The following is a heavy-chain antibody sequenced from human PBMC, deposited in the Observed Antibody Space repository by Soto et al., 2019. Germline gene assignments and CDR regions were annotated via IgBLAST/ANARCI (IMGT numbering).Heavy chain of an antibody. CDR2: IIPIFGTA. D-gene: IGHD2-15*01. CDR1: GGTFSSYA. Sequence: QVQLVQSGAEVKKPGSSVKVSCKASGGTFSSYAISWVRQAPGQGLEWMGGIIPIFGTANYAQKFQGRVTITADQFPSPAYMELSSLRSEDTDVYHCAREVVLAPTGRFDPWGQGTLATVSS. V-gene: IGHV1-69*12. J-gene: IGHJ5*02. CDR3: AREVVLAPTGRFDP.